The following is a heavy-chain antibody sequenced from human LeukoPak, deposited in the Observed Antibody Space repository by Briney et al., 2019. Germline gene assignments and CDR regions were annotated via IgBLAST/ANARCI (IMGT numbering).Heavy chain of an antibody. V-gene: IGHV3-23*01. D-gene: IGHD1-14*01. CDR3: AKEAVRKFDFHY. J-gene: IGHJ4*02. CDR1: GFTFSSYT. Sequence: PGGSLRLSCAASGFTFSSYTMSWVRRPPGKGLEWVSSISAGGGGSYYADSVKGRFTISRDNSKNTLYLQMNSLRAEDTAVYYCAKEAVRKFDFHYWGQGTLVTVSS. CDR2: ISAGGGGS.